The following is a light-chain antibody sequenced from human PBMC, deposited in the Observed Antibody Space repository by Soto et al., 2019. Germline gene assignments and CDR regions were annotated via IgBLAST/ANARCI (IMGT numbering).Light chain of an antibody. CDR3: SSFTTSRLYV. CDR2: GVS. J-gene: IGLJ1*01. Sequence: QSALTQPTSVSGSPGQSIAISCTGTPNDIGAYDYVSWYQQHPGKAPRLLIHGVSNRPPGISSRFSGSKSGLTASLTISGLQAEDEADYYCSSFTTSRLYVFGPGTKLTVL. CDR1: PNDIGAYDY. V-gene: IGLV2-14*01.